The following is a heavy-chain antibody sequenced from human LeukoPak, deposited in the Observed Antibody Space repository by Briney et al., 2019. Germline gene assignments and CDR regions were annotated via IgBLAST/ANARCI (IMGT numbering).Heavy chain of an antibody. V-gene: IGHV3-7*01. D-gene: IGHD1-26*01. CDR3: ARHSGSYRAYFDY. CDR2: IKQDGREK. J-gene: IGHJ4*02. Sequence: GGSLRLSCAASGFTFSSYWMSWVRQAPGKGLEWVANIKQDGREKYYVDSVKGRFTISRDNAKNSLYLQMNSLRAKDTAVYYCARHSGSYRAYFDYWGQGTLVTVSS. CDR1: GFTFSSYW.